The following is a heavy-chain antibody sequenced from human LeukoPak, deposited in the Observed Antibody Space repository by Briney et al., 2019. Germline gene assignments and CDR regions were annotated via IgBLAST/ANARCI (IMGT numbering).Heavy chain of an antibody. J-gene: IGHJ4*02. CDR1: GFNFANHA. V-gene: IGHV3-23*01. CDR2: ISGGGDIT. D-gene: IGHD2-21*02. Sequence: GGSLRLSCAASGFNFANHAMSWVRQTAGEGLEWVSAISGGGDITYYADSVKGRFTISRDNSKDTLFLQMHSLRPGDTAVYYCVREDTPATANYWGQGTLVTISS. CDR3: VREDTPATANY.